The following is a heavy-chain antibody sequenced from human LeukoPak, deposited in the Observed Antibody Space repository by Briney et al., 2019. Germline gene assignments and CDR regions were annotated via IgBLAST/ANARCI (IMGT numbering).Heavy chain of an antibody. CDR2: IYYSGST. CDR1: GGSISSYY. V-gene: IGHV4-59*12. CDR3: AREVSARDGSLGRPFDY. J-gene: IGHJ4*02. Sequence: SETLSLTCTVSGGSISSYYWSWIRQPPGKGLEWIGYIYYSGSTNYNPSLKSRVTMSVDTSKNQFSLKLNSVTAADTAVYYCAREVSARDGSLGRPFDYWGQGTLVTVSS. D-gene: IGHD5-24*01.